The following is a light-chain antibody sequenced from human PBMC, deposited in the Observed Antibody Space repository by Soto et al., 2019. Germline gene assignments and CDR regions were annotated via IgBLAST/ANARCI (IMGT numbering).Light chain of an antibody. CDR3: QQYNSFPWT. Sequence: IQMTQSPSTLSASVGDRVSFTFRASHYISMLLACYQPRPRKAPNLLITDASKLESGVPPRFNGRRFETEFTPTIRHLQPDDFATYYCQQYNSFPWTFGLGTKVDIK. J-gene: IGKJ1*01. V-gene: IGKV1-5*01. CDR2: DAS. CDR1: HYISML.